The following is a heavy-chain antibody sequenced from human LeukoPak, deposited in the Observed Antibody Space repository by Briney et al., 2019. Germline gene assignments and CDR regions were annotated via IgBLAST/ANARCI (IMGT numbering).Heavy chain of an antibody. CDR3: ARGPSSGYSYG. CDR1: GGSISRYY. J-gene: IGHJ4*02. CDR2: IYYSGNT. D-gene: IGHD5-18*01. V-gene: IGHV4-59*01. Sequence: SETLSLTCTVSGGSISRYYWSWIRQAPGKGLEWIGYIYYSGNTNYNPSLKSRVTISIDTSKNQFSLNLSSVTAVDTAVYYCARGPSSGYSYGWGQGTLVTVSS.